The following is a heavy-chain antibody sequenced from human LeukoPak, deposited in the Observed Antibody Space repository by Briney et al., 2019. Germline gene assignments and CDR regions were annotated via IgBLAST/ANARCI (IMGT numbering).Heavy chain of an antibody. Sequence: GGSLRLSCAASGFTFSDYWMHWVRQAPAKGLEWVAVISYDGSIKYYADSVKGRFTISRDNSKNTLYLQMNSLSAEDTAVYYCAKGGDSPLYYYGMDVWGQGTTVTVSS. CDR1: GFTFSDYW. D-gene: IGHD4-17*01. J-gene: IGHJ6*02. CDR2: ISYDGSIK. CDR3: AKGGDSPLYYYGMDV. V-gene: IGHV3-30*18.